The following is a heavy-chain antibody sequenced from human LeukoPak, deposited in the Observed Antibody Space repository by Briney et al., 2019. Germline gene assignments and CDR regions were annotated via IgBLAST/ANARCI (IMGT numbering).Heavy chain of an antibody. D-gene: IGHD4-17*01. CDR1: GYTFTGYY. V-gene: IGHV1-2*02. J-gene: IGHJ2*01. CDR3: ARDHHGDYESYWYFDL. CDR2: INPNSGGT. Sequence: ASVTVSCMASGYTFTGYYMHWVRQAPGQGLAWMGWINPNSGGTNYAQKFQGRVTMTRDTSISTAYMELSRLRSDDTAVYYCARDHHGDYESYWYFDLWGRGTLVTVSS.